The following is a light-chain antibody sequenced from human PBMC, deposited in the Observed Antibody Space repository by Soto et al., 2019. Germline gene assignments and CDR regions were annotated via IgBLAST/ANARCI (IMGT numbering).Light chain of an antibody. V-gene: IGLV1-47*01. CDR2: RNN. CDR1: SSNIGGYY. Sequence: QTVLTQPPSASGTPGQRVTISCSGSSSNIGGYYVYWYQQLPGTAPKLLIHRNNQRPSGVPDRFSGSKSGTSASLAISGLRSEDEADYYCATWDASLSGRVFGGGTKVTVL. J-gene: IGLJ3*02. CDR3: ATWDASLSGRV.